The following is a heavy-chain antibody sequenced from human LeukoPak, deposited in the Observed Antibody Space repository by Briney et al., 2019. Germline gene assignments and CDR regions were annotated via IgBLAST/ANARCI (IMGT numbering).Heavy chain of an antibody. CDR1: GYTFTRYG. CDR2: ISSSNGNT. V-gene: IGHV1-18*01. Sequence: ASVKVSCKASGYTFTRYGFSWVRQAPGQGLEWMGWISSSNGNTKYAQKLQGRVTMTADTTTSTAYMELRSLRSDDTAVYYCARSLHYYDNSGLFIQYWGQGTLVTVSS. CDR3: ARSLHYYDNSGLFIQY. D-gene: IGHD3-22*01. J-gene: IGHJ1*01.